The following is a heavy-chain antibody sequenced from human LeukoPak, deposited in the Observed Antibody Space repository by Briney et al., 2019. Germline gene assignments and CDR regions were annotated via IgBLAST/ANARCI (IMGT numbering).Heavy chain of an antibody. CDR1: GYRFISNY. Sequence: ASVKVSCKASGYRFISNYIQWVRQAPGLGPEWMGWMHAGNGNTRYAEKFQGRVIMTRDTSINTAYMDLSSLRSDDTAVYYCAREGSYCAGGDCYSFDFWGQGTLVTVSS. J-gene: IGHJ4*02. CDR2: MHAGNGNT. D-gene: IGHD2-21*02. CDR3: AREGSYCAGGDCYSFDF. V-gene: IGHV1-2*02.